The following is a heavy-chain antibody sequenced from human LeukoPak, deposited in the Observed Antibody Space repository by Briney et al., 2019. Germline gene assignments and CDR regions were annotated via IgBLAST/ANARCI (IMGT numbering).Heavy chain of an antibody. J-gene: IGHJ5*02. D-gene: IGHD6-13*01. CDR2: IYPGDSDN. V-gene: IGHV5-51*01. CDR3: ARHESIAAAGPLGWFDP. CDR1: GYSFTSYW. Sequence: GESLKISCNGSGYSFTSYWIGLVRQMPGKGLEWMGIIYPGDSDNRYSPSFQGQVTISADKSISAAYLQWSSLKASDTAMYYCARHESIAAAGPLGWFDPWGQGTLVTVSS.